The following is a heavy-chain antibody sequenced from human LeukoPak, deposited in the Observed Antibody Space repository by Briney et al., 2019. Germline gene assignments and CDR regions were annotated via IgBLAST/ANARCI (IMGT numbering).Heavy chain of an antibody. CDR1: GGSPSSDN. V-gene: IGHV4-59*01. CDR2: IYYSCST. D-gene: IGHD5-24*01. CDR3: AGGRHGYPF. J-gene: IGHJ4*02. Sequence: KPSETLSLTCTVSGGSPSSDNSSWIRQPPRKGLELTGNIYYSCSTSYSPSHKRRVSISVDTSKHQFSLKLSSVTAADTVVYYCAGGRHGYPFWGEGTLVSVSS.